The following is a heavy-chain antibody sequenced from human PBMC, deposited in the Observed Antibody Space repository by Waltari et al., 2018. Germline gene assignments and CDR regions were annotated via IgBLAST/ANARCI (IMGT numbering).Heavy chain of an antibody. CDR1: GGSFSGYY. Sequence: LLKPSETLSLTCAVYGGSFSGYYWSWIRQPPGKGLEWIGEINHSGSTNYNPSLKSRVTISVDTSKNQFSLKLSSVTAADTAVYYCARVGGGGAPDYWGQGTLVTVSS. CDR3: ARVGGGGAPDY. V-gene: IGHV4-34*01. CDR2: INHSGST. J-gene: IGHJ4*02. D-gene: IGHD3-16*01.